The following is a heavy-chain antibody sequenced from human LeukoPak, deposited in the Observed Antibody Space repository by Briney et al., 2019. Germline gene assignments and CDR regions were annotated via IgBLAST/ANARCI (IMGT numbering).Heavy chain of an antibody. CDR2: ISAYNGST. CDR1: GYTFTSYG. Sequence: GASVTVSFTSSGYTFTSYGISWVRQAPGQGLEWMGWISAYNGSTNYAQKLQGRVTMTTDTSTSTAYMELRSLRSDDTAVYYCARDGVSNPYAGGDWGQGTLVTVSS. J-gene: IGHJ1*01. D-gene: IGHD3-16*01. V-gene: IGHV1-18*01. CDR3: ARDGVSNPYAGGD.